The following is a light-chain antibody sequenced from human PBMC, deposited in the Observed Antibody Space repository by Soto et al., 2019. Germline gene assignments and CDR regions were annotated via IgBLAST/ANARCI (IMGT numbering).Light chain of an antibody. CDR2: GNT. J-gene: IGLJ2*01. V-gene: IGLV1-40*01. CDR1: SSNSGAGYD. Sequence: QSVLTQPPSVSGAPGQRVTISCTGSSSNSGAGYDVNWYQQLPGTAPKLLIHGNTYRPSGVPDRFSGSKSGTSASLAITGLQAEDEADYYCQSYDSSLSGVVFGGGTKVTVL. CDR3: QSYDSSLSGVV.